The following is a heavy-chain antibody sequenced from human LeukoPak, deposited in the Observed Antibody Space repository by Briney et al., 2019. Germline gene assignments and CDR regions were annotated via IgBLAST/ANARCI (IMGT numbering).Heavy chain of an antibody. Sequence: GGSLRLSCAASGFTFSSYSMNWVRQAPGKGLDWVSYISSSGSTIYYADSVKGRFTISRDNAKNSLYLQMNSLRAEDTAVYYCARDGCSSTRSYDYWGQGTLVTVSS. CDR2: ISSSGSTI. D-gene: IGHD2-2*01. J-gene: IGHJ4*02. V-gene: IGHV3-48*01. CDR3: ARDGCSSTRSYDY. CDR1: GFTFSSYS.